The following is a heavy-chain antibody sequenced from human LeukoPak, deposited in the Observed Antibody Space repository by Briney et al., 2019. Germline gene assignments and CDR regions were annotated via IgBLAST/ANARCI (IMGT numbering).Heavy chain of an antibody. J-gene: IGHJ3*02. D-gene: IGHD5-24*01. CDR3: ARDRAVRYIGKLTI. Sequence: GGSLRLSCAASGFTFSSYAMHWVRQAPGKGLEWVAVISYDGSNKYYADSVKGRFTISRDNSKNTLYLQMNSLRAEDTAVYYCARDRAVRYIGKLTIWGQGTMVTVSS. CDR2: ISYDGSNK. V-gene: IGHV3-30*04. CDR1: GFTFSSYA.